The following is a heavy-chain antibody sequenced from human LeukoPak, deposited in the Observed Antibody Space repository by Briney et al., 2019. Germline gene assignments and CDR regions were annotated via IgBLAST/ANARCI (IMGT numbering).Heavy chain of an antibody. D-gene: IGHD2/OR15-2a*01. Sequence: GGSLRLSCAASGFTFNGYSMTWVRQAPGKGLEWVSGISSTGGATYYADSVRGRFTISRDNSKNILFAQMGSLRAEDTAVYYCAKAKNPRNFYDAFDIWGQGTMVTVSS. CDR3: AKAKNPRNFYDAFDI. CDR1: GFTFNGYS. V-gene: IGHV3-23*01. CDR2: ISSTGGAT. J-gene: IGHJ3*02.